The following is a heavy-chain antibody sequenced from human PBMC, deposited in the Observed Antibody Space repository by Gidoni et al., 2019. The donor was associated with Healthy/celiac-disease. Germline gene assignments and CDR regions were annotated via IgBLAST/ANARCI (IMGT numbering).Heavy chain of an antibody. CDR2: IYHSGST. V-gene: IGHV4-30-2*01. Sequence: QLQLQESGSGLVKPSQTLSLTCAVSGRSISSGGYSWSWIRQPPGKGLEWIGYIYHSGSTYYNPSLKSRVTISVDRSKNQFSLKLSSVTAADTAVYYCARGLGVVIVNWYFDLWGRGTLVTVSS. D-gene: IGHD3-3*01. CDR3: ARGLGVVIVNWYFDL. J-gene: IGHJ2*01. CDR1: GRSISSGGYS.